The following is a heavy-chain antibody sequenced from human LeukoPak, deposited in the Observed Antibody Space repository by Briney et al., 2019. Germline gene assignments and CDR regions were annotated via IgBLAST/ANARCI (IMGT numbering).Heavy chain of an antibody. J-gene: IGHJ4*02. CDR3: ARGLLAVAGYFDY. V-gene: IGHV3-30-3*01. CDR2: ISYDESNK. Sequence: PWGSLRLSCAASGFTFSSYAMHWVRQAPGKGLEWVAVISYDESNKYYADSVKGRFTISRDNSKNTLYLQMNSLRAEDTAVYYCARGLLAVAGYFDYWGQGTLVTVSS. CDR1: GFTFSSYA. D-gene: IGHD6-19*01.